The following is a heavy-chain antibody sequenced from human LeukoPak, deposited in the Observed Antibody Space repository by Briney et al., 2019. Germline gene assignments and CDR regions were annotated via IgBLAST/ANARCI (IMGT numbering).Heavy chain of an antibody. CDR3: AKGTAGRDAFDI. D-gene: IGHD1-1*01. CDR2: ISGSGGST. Sequence: PGGSLRLSCAASGFTFSSYGMSWVRQAPGKGLEWVSAISGSGGSTYYADSVKGRFTISRDNSKNTLYLQMNSLRAEDTAVYYCAKGTAGRDAFDIWGQGTMVTVSS. CDR1: GFTFSSYG. J-gene: IGHJ3*02. V-gene: IGHV3-23*01.